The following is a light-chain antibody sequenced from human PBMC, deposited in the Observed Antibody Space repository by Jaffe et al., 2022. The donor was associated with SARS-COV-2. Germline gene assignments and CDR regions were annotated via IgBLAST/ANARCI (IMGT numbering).Light chain of an antibody. CDR2: YDS. J-gene: IGLJ3*02. CDR3: QVWDIGDRRGV. Sequence: SYVLTQPPSVSLAPGETARVTCGGNNIGGQSVHWYQKRPGQAPVLVIYYDSERPSGIPGRFSGSNSGNTATLTISRVEVGDEADYYCQVWDIGDRRGVFGGGTKLTVL. V-gene: IGLV3-21*01. CDR1: NIGGQS.